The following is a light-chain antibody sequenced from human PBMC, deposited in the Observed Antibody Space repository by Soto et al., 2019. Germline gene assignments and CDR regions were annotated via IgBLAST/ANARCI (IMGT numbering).Light chain of an antibody. CDR2: EVN. Sequence: QSALTQPASVSGSPGQSITISCTGISRDVGAYDYVSWYLQYPDKAPQLLIYEVNNRPSGVPDRFSGSKSGNTASLTISGLQAEDEADYYCNSFTTSSTYVFGTGTKVTVL. V-gene: IGLV2-14*01. CDR3: NSFTTSSTYV. J-gene: IGLJ1*01. CDR1: SRDVGAYDY.